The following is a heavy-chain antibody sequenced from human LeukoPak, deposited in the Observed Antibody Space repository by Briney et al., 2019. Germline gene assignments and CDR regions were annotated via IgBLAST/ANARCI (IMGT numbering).Heavy chain of an antibody. J-gene: IGHJ5*01. Sequence: ASVKVSCKTSGYTFTNYYMHWVRQAPGQGLEWMGIINPGGGSTSYAQKFQGRVTMTRDTSTSTVYMELSSLRSEDTAVYYCARDGHPRIVVVPAAIPSAYNWFDSWGQGTLVTVSS. V-gene: IGHV1-46*01. CDR2: INPGGGST. CDR3: ARDGHPRIVVVPAAIPSAYNWFDS. CDR1: GYTFTNYY. D-gene: IGHD2-2*01.